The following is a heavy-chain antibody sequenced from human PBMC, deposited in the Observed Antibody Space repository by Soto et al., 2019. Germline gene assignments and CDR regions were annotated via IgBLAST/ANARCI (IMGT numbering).Heavy chain of an antibody. CDR3: AKDQGGYSYGTFED. CDR2: ISYDGSNK. CDR1: GFTFSSYG. J-gene: IGHJ4*02. D-gene: IGHD5-18*01. V-gene: IGHV3-30*18. Sequence: PGGSLILSCAASGFTFSSYGMHWVRQAPGKGLEWVAVISYDGSNKYYADSVKGRFTISRDNSKNTLYLQMNSLRAEDTAVYYCAKDQGGYSYGTFEDWGQGTLVTV.